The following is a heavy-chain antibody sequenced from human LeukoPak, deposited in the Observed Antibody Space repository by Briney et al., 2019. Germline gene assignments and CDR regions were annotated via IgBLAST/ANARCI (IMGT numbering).Heavy chain of an antibody. J-gene: IGHJ4*02. Sequence: GGSLRLSCAASGFTFSSYAMSWVRQAPGKGLEWVSAISGSGGSTYYTDSVKGRFTISRDNSKNTLYLQMNSLRAEDTAIYYCANNQGIAAAGTLDYWGQGTLVTVSS. D-gene: IGHD6-13*01. CDR1: GFTFSSYA. CDR2: ISGSGGST. V-gene: IGHV3-23*01. CDR3: ANNQGIAAAGTLDY.